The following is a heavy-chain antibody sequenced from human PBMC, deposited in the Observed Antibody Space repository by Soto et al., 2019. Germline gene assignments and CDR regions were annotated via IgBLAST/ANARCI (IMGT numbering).Heavy chain of an antibody. Sequence: SETLSLTCTVSGGSIRSYCWTWIRQPPGEGLEWIGCICNSGTTNYNPSLKSRVAISIDTQKNQFSLYLQMNSLRAEDTALYYCAKDLGAADYVYYYYYMDVWGKGTTVTVSS. D-gene: IGHD4-17*01. CDR1: GGSIRSYC. CDR3: AKDLGAADYVYYYYYMDV. J-gene: IGHJ6*03. V-gene: IGHV4-59*01. CDR2: ICNSGTT.